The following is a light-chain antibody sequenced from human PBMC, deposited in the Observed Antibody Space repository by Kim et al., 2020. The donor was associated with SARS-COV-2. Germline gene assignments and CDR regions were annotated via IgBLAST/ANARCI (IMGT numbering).Light chain of an antibody. V-gene: IGLV3-21*04. CDR1: NIGGET. Sequence: SYELIQPPSVSVAPGQTARVTCGGDNIGGETVQWYQQKPGQAPVLVMYYDSDRPSGIPDRFSGSTSGNTATLTINRVEAEDEADYYCQVWDTSRDHPVFGGGTEVTVL. CDR2: YDS. CDR3: QVWDTSRDHPV. J-gene: IGLJ2*01.